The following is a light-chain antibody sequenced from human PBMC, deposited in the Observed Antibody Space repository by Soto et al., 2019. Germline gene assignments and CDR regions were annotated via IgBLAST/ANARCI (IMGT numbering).Light chain of an antibody. Sequence: EIVMTQSPATLSVSPGERATLSCRASQSVSNNLAWYQKKPGQAPRLLIYGASTRATGIPARFSGSGSGTEFTLTISSLHSEDFAFYYCQQYNNWWTFGQGTRVDIK. CDR3: QQYNNWWT. J-gene: IGKJ1*01. V-gene: IGKV3-15*01. CDR1: QSVSNN. CDR2: GAS.